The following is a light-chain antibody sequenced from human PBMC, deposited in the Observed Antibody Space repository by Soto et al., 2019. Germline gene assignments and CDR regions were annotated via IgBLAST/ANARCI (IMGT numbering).Light chain of an antibody. V-gene: IGKV1-5*03. J-gene: IGKJ1*01. CDR1: DNINTW. CDR3: QHYNSYSEA. CDR2: KAS. Sequence: DIQMTQSPSTLSASVGGRVTISGRASDNINTWVAWYQQKPGKAPNILSYKASTLETGVPSRFTGSGSGTEFTLTISSLQPEDFETYYCQHYNSYSEAFGQGTKVDIK.